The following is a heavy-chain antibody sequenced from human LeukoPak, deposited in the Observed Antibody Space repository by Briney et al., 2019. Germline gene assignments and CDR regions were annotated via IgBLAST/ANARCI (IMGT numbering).Heavy chain of an antibody. D-gene: IGHD6-19*01. J-gene: IGHJ4*02. CDR3: ARDGSGVKY. CDR2: IFYSGST. Sequence: PSETLSLTCTVSGGSISTSNYYWGWIRQPPGKGLEWIGNIFYSGSTYYSPSLKSRVTISLDTSRNQFSLKLTSVTAADTAVYYCARDGSGVKYWGQGTLVTVSS. V-gene: IGHV4-39*07. CDR1: GGSISTSNYY.